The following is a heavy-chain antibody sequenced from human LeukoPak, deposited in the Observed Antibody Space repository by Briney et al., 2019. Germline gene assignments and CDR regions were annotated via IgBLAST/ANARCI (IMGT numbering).Heavy chain of an antibody. CDR2: ISASSSVR. V-gene: IGHV3-48*04. CDR1: GFTFNSYS. J-gene: IGHJ4*02. D-gene: IGHD1-26*01. Sequence: GGSLRLSCTASGFTFNSYSLNWVRQAPGTGLEWVSFISASSSVRYYADSVKGRFTISRDNAKNSLYPQMSSLRAEDTAVYYCARDRGGSYSEIDYWGQGTLVTVSS. CDR3: ARDRGGSYSEIDY.